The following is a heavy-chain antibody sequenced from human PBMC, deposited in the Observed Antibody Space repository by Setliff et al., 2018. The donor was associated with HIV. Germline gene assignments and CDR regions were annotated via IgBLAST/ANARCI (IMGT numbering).Heavy chain of an antibody. J-gene: IGHJ1*01. CDR1: NASINSFY. Sequence: SETLSLTCTVSNASINSFYWSWIRQPAGRALEWIGRIYFSGRTNYNPSLKSRIKMSIDTSKNQFSLNLSSVTAADTAIYFCARDPYCSGDGCFRYYQHWGRGTLVTVSS. V-gene: IGHV4-4*07. CDR2: IYFSGRT. D-gene: IGHD2-15*01. CDR3: ARDPYCSGDGCFRYYQH.